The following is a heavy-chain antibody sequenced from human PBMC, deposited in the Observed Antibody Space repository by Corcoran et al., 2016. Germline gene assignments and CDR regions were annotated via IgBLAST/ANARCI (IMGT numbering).Heavy chain of an antibody. CDR2: IYYSGST. CDR1: GGSISSSSYY. CDR3: ASWGDYGDYYFDY. J-gene: IGHJ4*02. D-gene: IGHD4-17*01. Sequence: QLQLQESGPGLVKPSETLSLTCTVSGGSISSSSYYWGWIRQPPGKGLEWIGSIYYSGSTYYNTSLKSRVTISVDTSKNQFSLKLSSVTAADTAVYYCASWGDYGDYYFDYWGQGTLVTVSS. V-gene: IGHV4-39*07.